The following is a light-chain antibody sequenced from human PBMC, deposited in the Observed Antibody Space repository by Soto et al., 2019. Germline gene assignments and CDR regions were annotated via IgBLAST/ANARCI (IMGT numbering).Light chain of an antibody. CDR3: QQYNGYPWT. CDR2: DAS. V-gene: IGKV1-5*01. CDR1: RRISSW. Sequence: DIQMTQSPSTLSASVGDRVTITCRASRRISSWLAWYQQQPGKAPKLLVYDASTLQSGVPSRFSGNGSGTEFTLTISRLQPEDLATYGCQQYNGYPWTFGQGTRVGIK. J-gene: IGKJ1*01.